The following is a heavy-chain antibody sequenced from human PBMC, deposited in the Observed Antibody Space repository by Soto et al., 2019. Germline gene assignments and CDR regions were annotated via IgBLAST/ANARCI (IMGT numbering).Heavy chain of an antibody. V-gene: IGHV4-59*08. J-gene: IGHJ5*02. CDR1: GDSISSYY. CDR3: ARLGAYYQSLDP. D-gene: IGHD3-22*01. Sequence: PSETLSLTCTVSGDSISSYYWSWIRQPPGKGLEWIGYIYYSGTTSYNPSLQSRVTISLETSKSQFSLRLTSVTAADTAVYYCARLGAYYQSLDPWGPGTLVTVSS. CDR2: IYYSGTT.